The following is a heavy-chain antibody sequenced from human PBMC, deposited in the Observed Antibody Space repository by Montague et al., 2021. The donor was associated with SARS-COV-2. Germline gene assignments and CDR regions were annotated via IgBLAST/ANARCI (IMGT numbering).Heavy chain of an antibody. CDR1: GDSINNSRYY. CDR2: MYYSGSA. J-gene: IGHJ3*02. Sequence: SETLSLTCSVSGDSINNSRYYWGWTRQPPGKGLEWIGPMYYSGSAYYXPSLKSRVTISVDTSKDQFSLKLNSVTATDTAVYYCARLESTRGVIIRGAFHIWGQGTKVTVSS. D-gene: IGHD3-10*01. V-gene: IGHV4-39*01. CDR3: ARLESTRGVIIRGAFHI.